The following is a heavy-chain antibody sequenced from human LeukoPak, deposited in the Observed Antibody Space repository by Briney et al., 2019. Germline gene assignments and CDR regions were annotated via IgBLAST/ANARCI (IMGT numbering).Heavy chain of an antibody. CDR3: ARARFRRSGSSYFDY. D-gene: IGHD3-10*01. V-gene: IGHV4-59*12. Sequence: SETLSLTCTVSGGSISSYYWSWIRQPPGKGLEWIGYIHYSGSTNYNPSLKSRVTISVDTSKNQFSLKLTSVTAADTAVYYCARARFRRSGSSYFDYWGQGTLVTVSS. CDR1: GGSISSYY. J-gene: IGHJ4*02. CDR2: IHYSGST.